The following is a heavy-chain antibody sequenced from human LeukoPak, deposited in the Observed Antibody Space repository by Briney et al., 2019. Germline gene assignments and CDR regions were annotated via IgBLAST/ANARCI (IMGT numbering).Heavy chain of an antibody. J-gene: IGHJ5*02. CDR1: GASIDSSSYY. V-gene: IGHV4-39*01. CDR2: LYFSGAT. Sequence: SETLSLTCTVSGASIDSSSYYWGWVRQSPGKGLEWIGSLYFSGATYYSPSLRSRVTISVDTSKNQFSLKLTSVTAADTAVYYCARLGGSDDYNSWYWSWFDPWGQGTLVTVSS. D-gene: IGHD6-13*01. CDR3: ARLGGSDDYNSWYWSWFDP.